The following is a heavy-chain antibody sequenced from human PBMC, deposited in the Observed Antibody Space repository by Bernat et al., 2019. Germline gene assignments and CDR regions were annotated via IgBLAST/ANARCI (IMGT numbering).Heavy chain of an antibody. CDR1: GYTFTSNG. D-gene: IGHD3-22*01. V-gene: IGHV1-18*01. J-gene: IGHJ4*02. CDR3: AREPYYDSSGYPDY. Sequence: QVQLVQSGAEVKKPGASVKVSCKASGYTFTSNGITWVRQAPGQGLEWMGWISAHNGNTNYAQKLQGRVTMTTDTSTSTAYMELRSLRSDDTAVYYCAREPYYDSSGYPDYWGQGTLVTVSS. CDR2: ISAHNGNT.